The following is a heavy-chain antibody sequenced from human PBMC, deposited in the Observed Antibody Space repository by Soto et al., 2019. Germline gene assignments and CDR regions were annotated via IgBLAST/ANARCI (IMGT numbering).Heavy chain of an antibody. Sequence: GGSLRLSCAASGFTFSSYSMNWVRQAPGKGLEWVSSISSSSSYIYYADSVKGRCTISRDNAKNSLYLQMNSLRAEDTDVYYRARGGGEVTTRYSYYGMDVWGQGTTVTVS. CDR2: ISSSSSYI. V-gene: IGHV3-21*01. D-gene: IGHD4-4*01. J-gene: IGHJ6*02. CDR1: GFTFSSYS. CDR3: ARGGGEVTTRYSYYGMDV.